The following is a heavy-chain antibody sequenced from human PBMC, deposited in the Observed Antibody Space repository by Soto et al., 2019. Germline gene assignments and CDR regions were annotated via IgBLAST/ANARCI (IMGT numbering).Heavy chain of an antibody. D-gene: IGHD6-13*01. V-gene: IGHV1-18*01. J-gene: IGHJ4*02. Sequence: QVHLVQSGAEVKKHGASVKVSCKASGYTFTSYGISWVRQAPGQGLEWMGWISAYNGNTNYAQMLQGRVTMTTDTSTSTAYMELRSLRSDDTAVDYCARDRGSSSWDEFDYWGQGTLVTVSS. CDR2: ISAYNGNT. CDR1: GYTFTSYG. CDR3: ARDRGSSSWDEFDY.